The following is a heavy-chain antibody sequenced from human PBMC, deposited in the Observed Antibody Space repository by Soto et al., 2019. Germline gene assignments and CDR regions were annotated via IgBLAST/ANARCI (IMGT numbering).Heavy chain of an antibody. Sequence: GASVKVSCKASGFRFTSSSVQWVRQARGQRIEWIGWIVVGSGNTNYAQKFQERVTITRDMSTSTDYMELSSLRSEDTAVYYCAADPYYDFWSGTYYYGMDVWGQGTTVTVSS. CDR3: AADPYYDFWSGTYYYGMDV. D-gene: IGHD3-3*01. V-gene: IGHV1-58*01. CDR2: IVVGSGNT. CDR1: GFRFTSSS. J-gene: IGHJ6*02.